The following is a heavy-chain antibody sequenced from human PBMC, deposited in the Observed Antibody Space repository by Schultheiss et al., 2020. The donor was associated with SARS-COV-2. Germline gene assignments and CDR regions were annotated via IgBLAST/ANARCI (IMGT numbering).Heavy chain of an antibody. CDR1: GGSISSYY. D-gene: IGHD3-3*01. CDR3: AREGRFLEWLLSNSYYYYMDV. V-gene: IGHV4-59*01. CDR2: IYYSGST. J-gene: IGHJ6*03. Sequence: SETLSLTCTVSGGSISSYYWSWIRQPPGKGLEWIGYIYYSGSTNYNPSLKSRVTISVDTSKNQFSLKLSSVTAADTAVYYCAREGRFLEWLLSNSYYYYMDVWGKGTTVTVSS.